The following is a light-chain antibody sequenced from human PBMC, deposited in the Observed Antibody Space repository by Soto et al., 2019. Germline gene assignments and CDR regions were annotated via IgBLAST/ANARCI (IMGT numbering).Light chain of an antibody. V-gene: IGKV3-15*01. J-gene: IGKJ2*01. CDR1: QRISSN. Sequence: EIVMTQSPATLSVSPGERATLYCKASQRISSNLAWYQQKPGQPPRLLIYGASTRASGIPARFSGSGSGTEFTLTISGLQSEDFALYYCKQYNIWPPYTFGQGTKLEIK. CDR2: GAS. CDR3: KQYNIWPPYT.